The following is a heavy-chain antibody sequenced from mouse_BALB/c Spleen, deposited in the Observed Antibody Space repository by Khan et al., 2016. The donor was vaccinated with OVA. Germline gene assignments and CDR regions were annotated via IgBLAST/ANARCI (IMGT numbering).Heavy chain of an antibody. J-gene: IGHJ3*01. Sequence: EVQLQESGGDLVKPGGSLKLSCAASGFSFSSYSMSWVRQTPDKRLEWVATISSGCDYTYYPDIVKGRFTISRDNAKNTLYLQMSSLKSEDTAMYYCASHLTGSFAYWGQGTLVTVSA. CDR1: GFSFSSYS. CDR2: ISSGCDYT. CDR3: ASHLTGSFAY. V-gene: IGHV5-6*01.